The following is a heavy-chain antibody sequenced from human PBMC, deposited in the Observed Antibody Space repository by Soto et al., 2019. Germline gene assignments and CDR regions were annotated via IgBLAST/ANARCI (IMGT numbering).Heavy chain of an antibody. CDR3: AKDSLEIAVAGTYFDY. D-gene: IGHD6-19*01. Sequence: ESGGGVVQPGRSLRLSCAASGFTFSSYGMHWVRQAPGKGLEWVAVISYDGSNKYYADSVKGRFTISRDNSKNTLYLQMNSLRAEDTAVYYCAKDSLEIAVAGTYFDYWGQGTLVTVSS. V-gene: IGHV3-30*18. CDR2: ISYDGSNK. J-gene: IGHJ4*02. CDR1: GFTFSSYG.